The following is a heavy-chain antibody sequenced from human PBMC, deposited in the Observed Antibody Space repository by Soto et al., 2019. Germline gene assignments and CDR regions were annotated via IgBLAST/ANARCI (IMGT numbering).Heavy chain of an antibody. V-gene: IGHV3-21*02. J-gene: IGHJ6*03. Sequence: EVRLVESGGGLVKPGGSLRLSCAASGFTFSAFSMNWVRQAPGKGLEWLSSINEDSTYIYYGDSLRGRSTISRDNANDSLYLQIDSLRAEDTAVYHCVRDYGRYFRSEYMDVCRDGAAVIVS. D-gene: IGHD3-9*01. CDR3: VRDYGRYFRSEYMDV. CDR1: GFTFSAFS. CDR2: INEDSTYI.